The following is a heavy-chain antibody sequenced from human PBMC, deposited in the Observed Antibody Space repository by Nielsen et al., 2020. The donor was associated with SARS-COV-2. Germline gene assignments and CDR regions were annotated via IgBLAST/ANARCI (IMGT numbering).Heavy chain of an antibody. CDR2: IKQDGSEK. J-gene: IGHJ3*02. CDR3: ARESVTGTDAFDI. V-gene: IGHV3-7*03. Sequence: GESLKISCAASGFTVSSNYMSWVRQAPGKGLEWVANIKQDGSEKYYVDSVKGRFTISRDNAKNSLYLQMNSLRAEDTAVYYCARESVTGTDAFDIWGQGTVVTVSS. D-gene: IGHD6-19*01. CDR1: GFTVSSNY.